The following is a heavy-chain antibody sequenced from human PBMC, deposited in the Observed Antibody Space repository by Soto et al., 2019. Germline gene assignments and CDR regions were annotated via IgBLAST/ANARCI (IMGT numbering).Heavy chain of an antibody. V-gene: IGHV4-30-2*01. Sequence: PSETLSLTCAVSGGSIRSGNSYSWSWIRQPPGKGLEWIGSISHTESTSYNPSLKGRVTMSVDKSKNQFSLKLSSVTAADTAVYYCLRGKDKDDSSFWHHWGQGTPVTVSS. CDR1: GGSIRSGNSYS. J-gene: IGHJ5*02. CDR3: LRGKDKDDSSFWHH. CDR2: ISHTEST. D-gene: IGHD6-6*01.